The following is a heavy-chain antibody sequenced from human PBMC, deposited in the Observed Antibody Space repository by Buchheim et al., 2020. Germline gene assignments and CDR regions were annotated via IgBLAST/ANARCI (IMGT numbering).Heavy chain of an antibody. CDR1: GFTFSSYW. Sequence: EVQLGESGGGLVQPGGSLRLSCAASGFTFSSYWMSWVRQAPGKGLEWVANIKQDGSEKYYVDSVKGRFTISRDNAKNSLYLQMNSLRAEDTAVYYCARGARKFVEMATIDYHYYGMDVLGQGTT. V-gene: IGHV3-7*01. CDR3: ARGARKFVEMATIDYHYYGMDV. D-gene: IGHD5-24*01. CDR2: IKQDGSEK. J-gene: IGHJ6*02.